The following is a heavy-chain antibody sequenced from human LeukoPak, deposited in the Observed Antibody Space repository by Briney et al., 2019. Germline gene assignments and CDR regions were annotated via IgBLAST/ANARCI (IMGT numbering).Heavy chain of an antibody. V-gene: IGHV1-46*01. CDR1: GYTFTGYY. Sequence: ASVKVSCRASGYTFTGYYMHWVRQAPGQGLEWMGIINPSGGSTSYAQKFQGRVTMTRDTSTSTVYMELSSLRSEDTAVYYCARVDSHYYHSSDYWGQGTLVTVSS. J-gene: IGHJ4*02. CDR2: INPSGGST. CDR3: ARVDSHYYHSSDY. D-gene: IGHD3-22*01.